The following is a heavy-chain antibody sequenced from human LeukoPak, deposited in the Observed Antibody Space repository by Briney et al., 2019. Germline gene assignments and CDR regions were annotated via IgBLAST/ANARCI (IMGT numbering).Heavy chain of an antibody. CDR1: GFTFSSYS. CDR3: ARDLGFGVVDLGY. D-gene: IGHD3-16*01. Sequence: GGSLRLSCAASGFTFSSYSMNWVRQAPGEGLEWVSYISSSSSTIYYADSVKGRFTISRDNAKNSLYLQMNSLRAEDTAVYYCARDLGFGVVDLGYWGQGILVTVSS. J-gene: IGHJ4*02. V-gene: IGHV3-48*01. CDR2: ISSSSSTI.